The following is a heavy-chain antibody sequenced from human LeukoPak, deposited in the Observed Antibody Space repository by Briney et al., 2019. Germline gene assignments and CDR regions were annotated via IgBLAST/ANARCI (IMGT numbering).Heavy chain of an antibody. CDR2: ISGSGGST. CDR1: GFTFSSYA. Sequence: PGGSLRLSCAASGFTFSSYAMSWVRQAPGKGLEWVSAISGSGGSTYYAASVKGRFTISRDNSKNTLYLQMDSLRAEDTAVYCCAKESELLCGGWFDAWGQGTLVTVSS. CDR3: AKESELLCGGWFDA. D-gene: IGHD2-2*01. J-gene: IGHJ5*02. V-gene: IGHV3-23*01.